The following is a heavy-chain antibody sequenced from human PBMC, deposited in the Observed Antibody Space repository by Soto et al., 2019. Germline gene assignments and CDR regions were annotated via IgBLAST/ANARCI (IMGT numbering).Heavy chain of an antibody. Sequence: QVQLQESGPGLVKPSGTLSLTCAVSGGSISSSNWWSWVRQPPGKGLEWIGKIYHSGSTNYNPSIKRRVTISVDQSKNQFSLTLSSVTAADTAVYYCAMCIAAAGPIHYWGQGTLVTVSS. V-gene: IGHV4-4*02. D-gene: IGHD6-13*01. CDR3: AMCIAAAGPIHY. CDR1: GGSISSSNW. J-gene: IGHJ4*02. CDR2: IYHSGST.